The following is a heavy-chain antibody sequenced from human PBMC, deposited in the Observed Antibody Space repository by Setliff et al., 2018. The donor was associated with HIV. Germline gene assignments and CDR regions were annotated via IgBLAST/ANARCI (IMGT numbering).Heavy chain of an antibody. J-gene: IGHJ5*02. CDR1: GFTVSDNY. CDR3: AKGVKWLHP. D-gene: IGHD3-16*01. V-gene: IGHV3-53*01. CDR2: IYSDGRT. Sequence: QPGGSLRLSCAASGFTVSDNYMTWVRQAPGKGLEWVSFIYSDGRTYYADPVKGRFTISRDESKNTLYLQMNSLRVDDTAAYYCAKGVKWLHPWGQGILVTVSS.